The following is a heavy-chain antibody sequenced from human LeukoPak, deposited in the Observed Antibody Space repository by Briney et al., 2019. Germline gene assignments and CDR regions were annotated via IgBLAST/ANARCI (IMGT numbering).Heavy chain of an antibody. CDR1: GGSISSGDYY. Sequence: PSQTLSLTCTVSGGSISSGDYYWSWIRQPPGKGLEGIGYIYYSGSTYYNPSLKSRVTISVDTSKNQFSLKLSSVTAADTAVYYCARDRGTYFGYFDYWGQGTLVTVSS. J-gene: IGHJ4*02. D-gene: IGHD1-26*01. CDR2: IYYSGST. V-gene: IGHV4-30-4*01. CDR3: ARDRGTYFGYFDY.